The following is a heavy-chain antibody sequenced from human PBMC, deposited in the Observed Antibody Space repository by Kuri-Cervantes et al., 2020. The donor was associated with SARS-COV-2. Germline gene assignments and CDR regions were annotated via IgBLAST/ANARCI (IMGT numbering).Heavy chain of an antibody. CDR3: ARGLDTAMADDFDY. D-gene: IGHD5-18*01. Sequence: ASVKVSCKASGYTFTGYYMHWVRQAPGQGLEWMGWINPNSGGTNYAQKFQGWVTMTRDTSISTAYMELSRLRSDHTAVYYCARGLDTAMADDFDYWGQGTLVTVSS. CDR2: INPNSGGT. J-gene: IGHJ4*02. CDR1: GYTFTGYY. V-gene: IGHV1-2*04.